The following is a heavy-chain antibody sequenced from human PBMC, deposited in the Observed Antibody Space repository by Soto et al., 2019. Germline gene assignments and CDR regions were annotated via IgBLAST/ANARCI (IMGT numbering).Heavy chain of an antibody. D-gene: IGHD6-13*01. CDR1: GFSLSTSGVG. CDR3: ARPQLDSSSWGMDV. CDR2: IYWDDDK. V-gene: IGHV2-5*02. Sequence: QITLKESGPTLVKPTQTLTLTCTFSGFSLSTSGVGVGWIRQPPGKALEWLALIYWDDDKRYSPSLKSRLTITKYTSKNQVVLTMTNMDPVDTATYYCARPQLDSSSWGMDVWGQGTTVTVSS. J-gene: IGHJ6*02.